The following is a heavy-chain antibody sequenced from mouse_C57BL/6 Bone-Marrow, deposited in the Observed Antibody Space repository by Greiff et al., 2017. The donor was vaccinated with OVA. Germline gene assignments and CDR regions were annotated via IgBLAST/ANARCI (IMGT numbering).Heavy chain of an antibody. CDR1: GYTFTDYY. V-gene: IGHV1-26*01. J-gene: IGHJ3*01. CDR3: AIYEGFAY. D-gene: IGHD1-1*01. CDR2: INPNNGGT. Sequence: EVQLQQSGPELVKPGASVKISCKASGYTFTDYYMNWVKQSHGKSLEWIGDINPNNGGTSYNQKFKGKATLTVDKSSSTAYMELRSLTSEDSAVYYCAIYEGFAYWGQGTLVTVSA.